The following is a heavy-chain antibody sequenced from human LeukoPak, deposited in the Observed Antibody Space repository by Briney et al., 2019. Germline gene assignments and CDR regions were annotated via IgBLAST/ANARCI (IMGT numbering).Heavy chain of an antibody. CDR3: ASEGYNYPRTAAY. CDR1: GYTFTSYD. J-gene: IGHJ4*02. V-gene: IGHV1-8*01. D-gene: IGHD5-24*01. CDR2: MNPNSGNT. Sequence: ASVKVSCKASGYTFTSYDINWVRQAAGKGLEWVGWMNPNSGNTGYAQKFQGRVTITRDTSKSTVYMEMSSRRAEDTAVYYCASEGYNYPRTAAYWGQGTLVTVSS.